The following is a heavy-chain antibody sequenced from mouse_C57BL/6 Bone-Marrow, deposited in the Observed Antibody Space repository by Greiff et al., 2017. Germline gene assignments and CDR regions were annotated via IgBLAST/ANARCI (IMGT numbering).Heavy chain of an antibody. CDR2: IYPRSGNT. CDR1: GYTFTSSG. Sequence: VQLQQSGAELARPGASVKLSCKASGYTFTSSGISWVKQRTGQGLEWIGEIYPRSGNTYYNEKFKGKATLTADKSSSTAYMELRSLTSEDSAVYFCARGHYGNFFFDYWGQGTTLTVSS. J-gene: IGHJ2*01. D-gene: IGHD2-1*01. CDR3: ARGHYGNFFFDY. V-gene: IGHV1-81*01.